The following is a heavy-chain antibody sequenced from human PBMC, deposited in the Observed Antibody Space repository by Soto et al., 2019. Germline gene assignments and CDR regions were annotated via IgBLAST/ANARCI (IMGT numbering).Heavy chain of an antibody. J-gene: IGHJ5*01. D-gene: IGHD3-16*01. CDR1: GFTFSSYG. Sequence: GGSLRLSCAASGFTFSSYGMHWVRQAPGKGLEWVAVISYDGSNKYYADSVKGRFTISRDNSKNTLYLQMNSLRAEDTAVYDCARDLGFKETCATSSCTTYIPYFYLDSWGQGSLVTVYS. CDR3: ARDLGFKETCATSSCTTYIPYFYLDS. V-gene: IGHV3-30*03. CDR2: ISYDGSNK.